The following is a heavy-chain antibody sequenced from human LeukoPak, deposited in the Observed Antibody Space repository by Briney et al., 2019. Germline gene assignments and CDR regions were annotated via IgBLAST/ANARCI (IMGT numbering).Heavy chain of an antibody. CDR1: GYTFTGYY. J-gene: IGHJ4*02. CDR3: ATPGYYFDGSGYYPLTY. D-gene: IGHD3-22*01. Sequence: ASVKVSCKASGYTFTGYYMHWVRQAPGQGLEWMGWINPNSGGTNYAQKFQGRVTMTRDTSISTAYMGLSRLRSDDTAVYYCATPGYYFDGSGYYPLTYWGQGTLVTVSS. CDR2: INPNSGGT. V-gene: IGHV1-2*02.